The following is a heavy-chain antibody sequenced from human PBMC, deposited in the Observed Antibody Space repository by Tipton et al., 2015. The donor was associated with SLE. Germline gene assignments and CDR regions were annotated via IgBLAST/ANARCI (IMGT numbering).Heavy chain of an antibody. Sequence: TLSLTCAVYGGSFSGYYWSWIRQPPGKGLEWIGEINHSGSTNYNPSLKSRLTISVDTSKNQFSLKLSSVTAADTAVYYCAIMTTVVKRYYFDYWGQGTLVTVSS. D-gene: IGHD4-23*01. V-gene: IGHV4-34*01. CDR3: AIMTTVVKRYYFDY. J-gene: IGHJ4*02. CDR2: INHSGST. CDR1: GGSFSGYY.